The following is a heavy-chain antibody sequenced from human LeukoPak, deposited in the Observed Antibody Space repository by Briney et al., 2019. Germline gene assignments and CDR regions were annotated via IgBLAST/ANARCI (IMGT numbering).Heavy chain of an antibody. J-gene: IGHJ5*02. CDR2: INHSGST. CDR1: GGSFSGYY. D-gene: IGHD3-3*01. Sequence: SETLSLTCAVYGGSFSGYYWSWIRQPPGKGLEWIGEINHSGSTNYNPSLKSRVTISVDTSKNQFSLKLSPVTAADTAVYYCARGLGYDFWSGYRRGGNNWFDPWGQGTLVTVSS. CDR3: ARGLGYDFWSGYRRGGNNWFDP. V-gene: IGHV4-34*01.